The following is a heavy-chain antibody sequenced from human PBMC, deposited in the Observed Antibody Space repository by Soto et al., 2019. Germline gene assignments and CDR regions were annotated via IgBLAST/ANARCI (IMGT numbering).Heavy chain of an antibody. CDR2: IYYTGYT. J-gene: IGHJ4*02. CDR3: ARVKWFGESGFDY. V-gene: IGHV4-59*01. D-gene: IGHD3-10*01. Sequence: PSETLSLTCPFSGGSSRSYYWIWIRQPPGKGLEWIGYIYYTGYTNYNPSLKSRVTISVDTSKNQFSLNVSSVTAADTAVYYCARVKWFGESGFDYWGQGTLVTVSS. CDR1: GGSSRSYY.